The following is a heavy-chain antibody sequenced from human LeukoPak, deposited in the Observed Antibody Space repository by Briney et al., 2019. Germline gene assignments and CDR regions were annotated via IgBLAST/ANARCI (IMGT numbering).Heavy chain of an antibody. J-gene: IGHJ5*02. CDR2: INPNSGGT. CDR1: GYTFTNYD. Sequence: ASVKVSCKASGYTFTNYDISWVRQATGQGLEWMGWINPNSGGTNYAQKFQGWVTMTRDTSISTAYMELSRLRSDDTAVYYCAREHGDSSWFDPWGQGTLVTVSS. CDR3: AREHGDSSWFDP. D-gene: IGHD4-17*01. V-gene: IGHV1-2*04.